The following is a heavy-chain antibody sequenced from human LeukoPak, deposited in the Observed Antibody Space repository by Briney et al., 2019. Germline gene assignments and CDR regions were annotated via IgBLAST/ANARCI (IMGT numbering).Heavy chain of an antibody. Sequence: AASVKVSCKASGGTFSNYAISWVRQAPGQGLEWMGWIITIIGIANYAQKFQGRVTITTDKSTSTAYMELSSLRSEDTAVYYCAAQMSPIDYWVRGTLVSVSS. CDR2: IITIIGIA. J-gene: IGHJ4*02. CDR3: AAQMSPIDY. V-gene: IGHV1-69*10. CDR1: GGTFSNYA.